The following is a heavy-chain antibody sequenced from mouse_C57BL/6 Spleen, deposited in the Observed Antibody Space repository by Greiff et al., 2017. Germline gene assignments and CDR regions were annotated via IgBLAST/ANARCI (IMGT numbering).Heavy chain of an antibody. V-gene: IGHV5-6*01. CDR3: AILDLLPAMDY. CDR2: ISSGGSYT. J-gene: IGHJ4*01. Sequence: EVKLVESGGDLVKPGGSLKLSCAASGFTFSSYGMSWVRQTPDKRLEWVATISSGGSYTYYPDSVKGRFTISRDNAKNTLYLQMSSLKSEDTAMYYCAILDLLPAMDYWGQGTSVTVSS. D-gene: IGHD2-1*01. CDR1: GFTFSSYG.